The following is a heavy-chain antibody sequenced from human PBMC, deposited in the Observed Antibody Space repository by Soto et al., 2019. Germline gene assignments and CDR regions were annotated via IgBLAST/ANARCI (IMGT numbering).Heavy chain of an antibody. CDR3: ARDGAGLLWFGELLTPPGLDY. Sequence: EVQLVESGGGLVQPGGSLRLSCAASGFTFSSYSMNWVRQAPGKGLEWVSYISGSSSTIYYADSVKGRFTISRDNAKNSLYLQMNSLRAEDTAVYYCARDGAGLLWFGELLTPPGLDYWGQGTLVTVSS. J-gene: IGHJ4*02. CDR2: ISGSSSTI. D-gene: IGHD3-10*01. V-gene: IGHV3-48*01. CDR1: GFTFSSYS.